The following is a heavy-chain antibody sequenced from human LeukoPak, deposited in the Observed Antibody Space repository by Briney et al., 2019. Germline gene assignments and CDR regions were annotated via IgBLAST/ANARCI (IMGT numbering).Heavy chain of an antibody. CDR2: LKLYDGSI. CDR3: ARDQEGFDY. CDR1: GYSFIRYH. J-gene: IGHJ4*02. Sequence: GASVKVSCKASGYSFIRYHIHWVRQAPGQGLEWMGVLKLYDGSISHAQKFQGRVIMTSDTSTSTVYMEQSSLRSEDTAVYFCARDQEGFDYWGQGTLVTVSS. V-gene: IGHV1-46*01.